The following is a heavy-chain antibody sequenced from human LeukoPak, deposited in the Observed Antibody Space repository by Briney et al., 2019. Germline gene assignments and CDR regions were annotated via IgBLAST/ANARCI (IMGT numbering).Heavy chain of an antibody. CDR3: AKDPRDYSNYMDV. CDR2: ISGSGVGT. CDR1: GFTFISCA. J-gene: IGHJ6*03. D-gene: IGHD4-11*01. V-gene: IGHV3-23*01. Sequence: GGSLRLSCSASGFTFISCAMSWGREAPGKGVEWVSDISGSGVGTYYADSVTGRFTISRDNSKNTLYLQMIRVRAEHTAVYYCAKDPRDYSNYMDVWGKGTTVTVSS.